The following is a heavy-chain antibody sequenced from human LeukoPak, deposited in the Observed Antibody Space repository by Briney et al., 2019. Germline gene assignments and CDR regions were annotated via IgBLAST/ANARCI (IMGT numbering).Heavy chain of an antibody. J-gene: IGHJ4*02. CDR3: ARDPHRTSLPGGFDY. V-gene: IGHV3-30-3*01. Sequence: GGSLRLSCAASGFTFSSYAMHWVRQAPGKGLEWVAVISYDGSNKYYADSVKGRFTISRDNSKNTLYLQMNSLRAEDTAVYYCARDPHRTSLPGGFDYWGQGTLVTVSS. CDR2: ISYDGSNK. D-gene: IGHD1-26*01. CDR1: GFTFSSYA.